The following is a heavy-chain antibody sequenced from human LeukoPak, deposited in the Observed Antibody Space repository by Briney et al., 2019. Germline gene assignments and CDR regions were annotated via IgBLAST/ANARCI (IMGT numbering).Heavy chain of an antibody. J-gene: IGHJ2*01. D-gene: IGHD6-13*01. CDR1: GGSITSYY. Sequence: KTSETLSLTCTVSGGSITSYYWSWLRQPPPQGLEWIGFGHHSGSTNYKTTLKSRVTISVDTSKNQFSLKLSSVTAADTAVYYCARPRSSSFWYFDLWGRGTQVTVSS. CDR3: ARPRSSSFWYFDL. V-gene: IGHV4-59*01. CDR2: GHHSGST.